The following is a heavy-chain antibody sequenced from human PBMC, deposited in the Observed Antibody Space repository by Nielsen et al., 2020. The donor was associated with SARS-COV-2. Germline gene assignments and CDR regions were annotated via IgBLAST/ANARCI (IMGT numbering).Heavy chain of an antibody. J-gene: IGHJ4*02. CDR2: IHDSGTT. CDR1: GGSISSYY. D-gene: IGHD6-19*01. CDR3: ARERFEAAGYSSSWHFDY. Sequence: GSLRLSCTVSGGSISSYYWTWIRQSPGKGLEWIGFIHDSGTTTYSPSLRGRITLSLDTSKNQFSLTLSSVTAADTAVYYCARERFEAAGYSSSWHFDYWGQGTLVTVSS. V-gene: IGHV4-59*01.